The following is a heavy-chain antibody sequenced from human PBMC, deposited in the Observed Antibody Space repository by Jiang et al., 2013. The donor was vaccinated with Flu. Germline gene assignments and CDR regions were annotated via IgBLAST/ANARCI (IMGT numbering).Heavy chain of an antibody. CDR3: ASPGRYYDILTGYLNFDY. CDR2: VYPGDSDT. D-gene: IGHD3-9*01. J-gene: IGHJ4*02. Sequence: SLKISXKGLDTALPATGSAGCARCPERPGSGWGSVYPGDSDTRYSPSFQGQVTISADKSISTAYLQWSSLKASDTAMYYCASPGRYYDILTGYLNFDYWGQGTLVTVSS. V-gene: IGHV5-51*01. CDR1: DTALPATG.